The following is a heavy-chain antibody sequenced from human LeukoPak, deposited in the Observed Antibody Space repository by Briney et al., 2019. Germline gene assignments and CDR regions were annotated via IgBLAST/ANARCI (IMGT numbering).Heavy chain of an antibody. CDR2: IIPIFGTA. J-gene: IGHJ4*02. V-gene: IGHV1-69*13. D-gene: IGHD3-3*01. CDR1: GGTFSSYA. CDR3: ARLWGPFGVVTFDY. Sequence: SVKVSCTASGGTFSSYAISWVRQAPGQGLEWMGGIIPIFGTANYAQKFQGRVTITADESTSTAYMELSSLRSEDTAVYYCARLWGPFGVVTFDYWGQGTLVTVSS.